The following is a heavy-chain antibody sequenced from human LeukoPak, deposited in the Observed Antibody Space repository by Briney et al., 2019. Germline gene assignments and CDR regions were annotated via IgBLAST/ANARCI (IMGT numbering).Heavy chain of an antibody. V-gene: IGHV1-69*04. J-gene: IGHJ5*02. D-gene: IGHD3-10*01. CDR1: GGTFSSYA. CDR3: ARDLTMVRVSPFIGWFDP. CDR2: IIPILGIA. Sequence: SVKVSCKASGGTFSSYAISWVRQAPGQGLEWMGRIIPILGIANYAQKFQGRVTITADKSTSTAYMELSSLRSEDTAVYYCARDLTMVRVSPFIGWFDPWGQGTLVTVSS.